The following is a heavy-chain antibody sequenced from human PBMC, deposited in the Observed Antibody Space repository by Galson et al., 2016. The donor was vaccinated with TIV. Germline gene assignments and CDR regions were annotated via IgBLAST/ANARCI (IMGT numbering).Heavy chain of an antibody. CDR2: IHTNGII. J-gene: IGHJ2*01. D-gene: IGHD2-15*01. V-gene: IGHV4-61*02. CDR1: GDSITSGNYY. Sequence: LSLTCTVSGDSITSGNYYWSWIRQPAGKGLKWIGRIHTNGIINYNPSLKNRVALSVDTSENQFSLKLDSVAAADTAVYFCARVPPAGHHWYFDLWGRGTLVTVSS. CDR3: ARVPPAGHHWYFDL.